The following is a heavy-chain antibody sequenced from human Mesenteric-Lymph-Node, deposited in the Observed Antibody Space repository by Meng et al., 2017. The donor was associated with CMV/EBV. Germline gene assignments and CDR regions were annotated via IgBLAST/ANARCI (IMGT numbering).Heavy chain of an antibody. Sequence: GGSLRLSCAASGFTFSDYYMSWIRQAPGKGLEWVSGINWNGGSTNYADSVKGRFTISRDNAKNSLYLQMNSLRAEDTALYYCARDLFPYGMDVWGQGTTVTVSS. V-gene: IGHV3-20*04. CDR3: ARDLFPYGMDV. CDR1: GFTFSDYY. J-gene: IGHJ6*02. CDR2: INWNGGST. D-gene: IGHD2-21*01.